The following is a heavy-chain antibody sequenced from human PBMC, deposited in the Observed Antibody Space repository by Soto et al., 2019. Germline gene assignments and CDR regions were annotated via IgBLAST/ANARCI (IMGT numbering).Heavy chain of an antibody. V-gene: IGHV1-2*04. J-gene: IGHJ6*02. D-gene: IGHD2-8*01. CDR1: GYSFSDYH. CDR3: ARGHSTDCSNGVCSFFYNHEMDV. CDR2: INPKSGGT. Sequence: ASVKVSCKASGYSFSDYHIHWVRQAPGQGLEWLRRINPKSGGTSSAQKFQGWVTMTRDTSISTAYMELTRLRSDDTAVYFCARGHSTDCSNGVCSFFYNHEMDVWGQGTTVTVSS.